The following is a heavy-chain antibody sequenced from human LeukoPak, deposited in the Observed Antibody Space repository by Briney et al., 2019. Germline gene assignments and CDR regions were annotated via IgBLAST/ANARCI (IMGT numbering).Heavy chain of an antibody. J-gene: IGHJ4*02. D-gene: IGHD3-10*01. CDR3: AKEMNLWFGELLYFDY. CDR1: GFTFSSYA. Sequence: GGSLRLSCAASGFTFSSYAMSWVRQASGKGLEWVSAISGSGGSTYYADSVKGRFTISRDNSKNTLYLQMSSLRAEDTAVYYCAKEMNLWFGELLYFDYWGQGTLVTVSS. V-gene: IGHV3-23*01. CDR2: ISGSGGST.